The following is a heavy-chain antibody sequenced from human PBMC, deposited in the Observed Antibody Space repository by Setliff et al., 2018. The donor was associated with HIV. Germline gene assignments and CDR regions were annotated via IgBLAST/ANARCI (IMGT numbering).Heavy chain of an antibody. V-gene: IGHV4-61*02. Sequence: SETLSLTCTVSGGSISSGTYYWSWVRQPAGRGLEWIGRIYTSGSTNYNPSLKSRVTISLDTSKNQFSLKLSSVTAADTAVYYRARENGRTNYYYYYGMDVWGQGTTVTVSS. CDR2: IYTSGST. J-gene: IGHJ6*02. CDR1: GGSISSGTYY. CDR3: ARENGRTNYYYYYGMDV.